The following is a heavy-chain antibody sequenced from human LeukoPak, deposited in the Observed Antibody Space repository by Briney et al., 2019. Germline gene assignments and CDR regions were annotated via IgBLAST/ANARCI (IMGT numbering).Heavy chain of an antibody. V-gene: IGHV1-46*01. CDR3: ARGGRYLEGTAMVLEFDY. D-gene: IGHD5-18*01. J-gene: IGHJ4*02. CDR1: GYTFTSYY. Sequence: AASVKVSCKASGYTFTSYYMHWVRQAPGQGLEWMGIINPSGGSTSYAQKFQGRVTMTRDMSTSTVYMELSSLRSEDTAVYYCARGGRYLEGTAMVLEFDYWGQGTLVTVSS. CDR2: INPSGGST.